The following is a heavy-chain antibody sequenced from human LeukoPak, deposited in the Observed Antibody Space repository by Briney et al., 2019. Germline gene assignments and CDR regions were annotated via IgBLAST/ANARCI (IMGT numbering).Heavy chain of an antibody. CDR2: INHSGST. V-gene: IGHV4-34*01. D-gene: IGHD2-15*01. J-gene: IGHJ4*02. CDR1: GGSFSGYY. CDR3: ARGAGYCSGGSCSYYFDY. Sequence: SETLSLTCAVYGGSFSGYYWSWIRQPPGKGLEWIGEINHSGSTNYNPSLKSRVTISVDTSKNQFSLKLSSVTAADTAVYYCARGAGYCSGGSCSYYFDYWGQGTLVTVSS.